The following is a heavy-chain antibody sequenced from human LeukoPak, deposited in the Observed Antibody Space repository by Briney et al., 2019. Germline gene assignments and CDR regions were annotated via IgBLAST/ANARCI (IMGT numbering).Heavy chain of an antibody. J-gene: IGHJ3*02. Sequence: PGGSLRLSCAASGFTFDDYGMSWVRQAPGKGLEWVSGISWNGGSTGYADSVKGRFTISRDNAKNSLYLQMNSLRAEDTALYYCAREPHYYDSSGYLVSAAFDIWGQGTMVTVSS. CDR3: AREPHYYDSSGYLVSAAFDI. V-gene: IGHV3-20*04. D-gene: IGHD3-22*01. CDR2: ISWNGGST. CDR1: GFTFDDYG.